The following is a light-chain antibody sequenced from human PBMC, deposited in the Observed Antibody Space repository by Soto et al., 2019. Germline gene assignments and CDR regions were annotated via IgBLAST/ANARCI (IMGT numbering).Light chain of an antibody. V-gene: IGLV2-14*03. CDR2: DVS. Sequence: QPSPLSGAPGQTITISSTGPNNEVVGYNYVSWYQHHPGKAPKLMIYDVSNRPSGVSNRFSGSKSGNTASLTISGLQPEDEADYYCCSYTTSNTRQIVFGTGTKVTVL. CDR3: CSYTTSNTRQIV. CDR1: NNEVVGYNY. J-gene: IGLJ1*01.